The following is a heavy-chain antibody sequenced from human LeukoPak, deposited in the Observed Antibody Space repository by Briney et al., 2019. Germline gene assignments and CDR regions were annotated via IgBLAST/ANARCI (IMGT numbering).Heavy chain of an antibody. V-gene: IGHV3-7*01. CDR2: IKQDGSEK. Sequence: GGSLRLSCAASGFTFSSYWMSWVRQAPGKGLEWVANIKQDGSEKYYVDSVKGRFTISRDNAKNTLYLQIGSLRADDTAIYYCIGSTGWVGQWGQGTLVTVSS. J-gene: IGHJ4*02. CDR1: GFTFSSYW. CDR3: IGSTGWVGQ. D-gene: IGHD7-27*01.